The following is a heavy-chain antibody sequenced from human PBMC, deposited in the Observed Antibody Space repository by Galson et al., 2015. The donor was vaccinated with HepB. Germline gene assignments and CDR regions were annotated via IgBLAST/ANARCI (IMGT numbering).Heavy chain of an antibody. D-gene: IGHD5-24*01. CDR3: ARIDGYNYSLDY. V-gene: IGHV2-70*11. CDR2: IDWDDDK. J-gene: IGHJ4*02. Sequence: PALVKPTQTLTLTCTFSGFSLSTSGMCVSWIRQPPGKALEWLARIDWDDDKYYSTSLKTRLTISKDTSKNQVVLTMTNMDPVDTATYYCARIDGYNYSLDYWGQGTLVTVSS. CDR1: GFSLSTSGMC.